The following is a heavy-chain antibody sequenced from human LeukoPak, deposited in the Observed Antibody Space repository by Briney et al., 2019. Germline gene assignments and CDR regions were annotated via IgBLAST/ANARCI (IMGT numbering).Heavy chain of an antibody. CDR3: AREGGPYRPLDY. J-gene: IGHJ4*02. CDR1: GGSITNTNY. V-gene: IGHV4-4*02. Sequence: PSETMSLTCGVSGGSITNTNYWTWVRQPPGKGLEWIGEVNLQGSTNYNPSLMGRVAISVDTSENHISLQLTSVTAADTAVYYCAREGGPYRPLDYSGQGTLVTVSS. CDR2: VNLQGST.